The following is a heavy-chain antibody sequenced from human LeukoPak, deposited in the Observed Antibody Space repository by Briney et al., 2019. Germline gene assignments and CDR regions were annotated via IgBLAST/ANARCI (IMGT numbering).Heavy chain of an antibody. CDR2: ITGSSSYI. J-gene: IGHJ4*02. CDR1: GFTFSTYN. D-gene: IGHD6-6*01. CDR3: ASGFSSSPYFDY. V-gene: IGHV3-21*01. Sequence: GGSLRLSCPASGFTFSTYNMNWVRQAPGKGLEWVSFITGSSSYIYYTDSVKGRFTISRDNAKNSLFLQMNSLRDEDTAVYYCASGFSSSPYFDYWCQGTLVTVSS.